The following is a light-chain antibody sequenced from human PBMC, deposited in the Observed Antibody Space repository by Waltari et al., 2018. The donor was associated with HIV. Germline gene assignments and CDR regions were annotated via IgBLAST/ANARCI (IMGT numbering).Light chain of an antibody. Sequence: ELVMTQSPATLSVSPGERATPSCRASQSVSSNLAWFQQKPGQAPRPLIYGASTRATGIPARFSGSGSGTEFTLTISSLQSEDSAVYYCHQYNDWPLTFGGGTKVEIK. CDR3: HQYNDWPLT. J-gene: IGKJ4*01. CDR1: QSVSSN. CDR2: GAS. V-gene: IGKV3-15*01.